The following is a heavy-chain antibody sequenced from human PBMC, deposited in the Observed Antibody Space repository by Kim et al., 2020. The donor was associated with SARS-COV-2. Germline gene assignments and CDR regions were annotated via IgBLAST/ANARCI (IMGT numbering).Heavy chain of an antibody. CDR3: ARGEDWLDP. V-gene: IGHV1-69*06. J-gene: IGHJ5*02. Sequence: GTANNAQKFQGRVTITAEKSTSTANMELSSLRSEDTAVYYCARGEDWLDPWGQGTLVTVSS. CDR2: GTA.